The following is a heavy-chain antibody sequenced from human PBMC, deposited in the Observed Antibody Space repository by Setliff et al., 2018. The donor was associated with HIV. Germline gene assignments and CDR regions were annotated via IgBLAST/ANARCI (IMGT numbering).Heavy chain of an antibody. D-gene: IGHD3-3*01. CDR2: IYYSGST. J-gene: IGHJ4*02. Sequence: KTSETLSLTCTVSGGSISSGTYYWSWIRQHPGKGLEWIGYIYYSGSTYYNPSLKSRVTISVDTSRNRFSLKLSSVTAADTAVYYCARDRSDYYNLPGYFDHWGQGTPVTVSS. V-gene: IGHV4-31*03. CDR1: GGSISSGTYY. CDR3: ARDRSDYYNLPGYFDH.